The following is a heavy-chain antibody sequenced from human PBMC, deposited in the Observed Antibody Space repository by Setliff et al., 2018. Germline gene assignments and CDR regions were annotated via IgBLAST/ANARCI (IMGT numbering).Heavy chain of an antibody. CDR2: MNPNIGNT. Sequence: GASVKVSCKASGYTFTSYDINWVRQATGQGLEWMGWMNPNIGNTGYAQKFQDRVTMTRNTSITTAYMELSSLISQDTAVYYCARLYYDSVWGSYRLYYYYCMDVWGQGTTVTVSS. D-gene: IGHD3-16*02. CDR1: GYTFTSYD. V-gene: IGHV1-8*02. CDR3: ARLYYDSVWGSYRLYYYYCMDV. J-gene: IGHJ6*02.